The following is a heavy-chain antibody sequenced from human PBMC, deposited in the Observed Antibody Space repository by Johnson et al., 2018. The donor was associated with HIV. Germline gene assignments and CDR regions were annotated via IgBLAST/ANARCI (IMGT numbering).Heavy chain of an antibody. V-gene: IGHV3-30*04. J-gene: IGHJ3*02. CDR1: GFTFSSFA. D-gene: IGHD6-19*01. CDR3: AKAGAVAGPGIDAFDI. CDR2: ISYDGSNK. Sequence: QVQLVESGGGLVQPGRSLRLSCAASGFTFSSFALHWVRQAPGKGLEWVALISYDGSNKYYADSVKGRFTISRDNSKNTLYLQMNSLRAEDTAVYYCAKAGAVAGPGIDAFDIWGQGTMVTVSS.